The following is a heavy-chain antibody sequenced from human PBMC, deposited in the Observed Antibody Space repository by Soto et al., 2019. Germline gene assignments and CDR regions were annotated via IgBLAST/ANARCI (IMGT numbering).Heavy chain of an antibody. CDR2: IYYSGSS. Sequence: PSETLSLTCTVSGVSISSGENYWNWIRQPPGKGLEWIGLIYYSGSSYYNPSLKSRLSISVASSTNQFSLKLRSVTAADTAMYYCVAVPYYYDATDGDPHRWGQGPLVTVSS. V-gene: IGHV4-30-4*01. J-gene: IGHJ1*01. CDR1: GVSISSGENY. D-gene: IGHD1-26*01. CDR3: VAVPYYYDATDGDPHR.